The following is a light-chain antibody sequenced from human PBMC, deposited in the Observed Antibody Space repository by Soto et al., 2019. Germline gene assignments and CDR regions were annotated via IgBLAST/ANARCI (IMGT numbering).Light chain of an antibody. Sequence: QSVLTQPPSASGTPGQRVTISCSGSSSNIGSNTVNWHQQLPGTAPKVLIYNNNQPPSGVPDRFSGSKSGTSASLAISGLQSEDEADYYCAAWDDSLNGVVFGGGTKLTVL. V-gene: IGLV1-44*01. J-gene: IGLJ2*01. CDR3: AAWDDSLNGVV. CDR2: NNN. CDR1: SSNIGSNT.